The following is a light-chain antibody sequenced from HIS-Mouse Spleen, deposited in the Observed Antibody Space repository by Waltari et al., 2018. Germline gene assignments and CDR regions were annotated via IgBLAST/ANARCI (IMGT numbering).Light chain of an antibody. CDR1: AFPKKY. J-gene: IGLJ2*01. CDR3: YSTDSSGNHRV. Sequence: SYELTQPPSVSVSPGQTARITCSGDAFPKKYAYWYQQKAGQAPVRVLYEDSKRPSGIPERFSGSSSGTMATLTISGAQVEDEADYYCYSTDSSGNHRVFGGGTKLTVL. CDR2: EDS. V-gene: IGLV3-10*01.